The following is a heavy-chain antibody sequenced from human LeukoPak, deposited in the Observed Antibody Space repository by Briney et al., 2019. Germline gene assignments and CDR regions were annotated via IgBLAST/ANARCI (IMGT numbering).Heavy chain of an antibody. Sequence: SETLSLTCTVSGGSITSGVYYWSWIRQPAGKGLEWIGRIYSSGSTNYNPSLKSRVTISVDTSKNQFSLKLSSVTAADTAVYYCARGRYSSGNHYWGQGTLVTVSS. CDR1: GGSITSGVYY. V-gene: IGHV4-61*02. J-gene: IGHJ4*02. CDR2: IYSSGST. D-gene: IGHD6-19*01. CDR3: ARGRYSSGNHY.